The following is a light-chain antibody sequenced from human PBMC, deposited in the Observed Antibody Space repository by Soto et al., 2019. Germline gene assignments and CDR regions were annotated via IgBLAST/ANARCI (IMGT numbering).Light chain of an antibody. V-gene: IGKV1-5*03. CDR1: QSVNGW. CDR3: QHYKSYSLIA. CDR2: KTS. Sequence: DIQMTQSPSTLSASVGDRVTITCRASQSVNGWLAWYQQKPGKAPNLLIYKTSSLQSGVPSRFSGSGSETEFTLTISSLQPDDFATYYCQHYKSYSLIAFGPGTKVDIK. J-gene: IGKJ3*01.